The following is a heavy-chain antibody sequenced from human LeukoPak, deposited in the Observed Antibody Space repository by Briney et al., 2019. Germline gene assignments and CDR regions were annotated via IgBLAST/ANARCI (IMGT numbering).Heavy chain of an antibody. CDR1: GGSISSYY. J-gene: IGHJ3*02. D-gene: IGHD3-3*01. Sequence: PSETLSLTCTVSGGSISSYYWSRIRQPPGKGLEWIGYIYYSGSTNYNPSLKSRVTISVDTSKNQFSLKLSSVTAADTAVYYCASSLRFLEWYAFDIWGQGTMVTVSS. CDR3: ASSLRFLEWYAFDI. V-gene: IGHV4-59*01. CDR2: IYYSGST.